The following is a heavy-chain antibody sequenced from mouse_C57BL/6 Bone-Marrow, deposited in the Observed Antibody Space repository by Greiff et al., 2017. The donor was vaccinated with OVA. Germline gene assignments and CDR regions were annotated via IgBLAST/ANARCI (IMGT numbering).Heavy chain of an antibody. CDR2: IYWDDDK. Sequence: QVTLKGSGPGILQSSQTLSLTCSFSGFSLSTSGMGVSWIRQPSGKGLEWLAHIYWDDDKRSNPSLKSRPTISKDTSSNQVFLKITSVDTADTATYYCARTYYDYDHDYAMDYWGQGTSVTVSS. D-gene: IGHD2-4*01. CDR3: ARTYYDYDHDYAMDY. CDR1: GFSLSTSGMG. V-gene: IGHV8-12*01. J-gene: IGHJ4*01.